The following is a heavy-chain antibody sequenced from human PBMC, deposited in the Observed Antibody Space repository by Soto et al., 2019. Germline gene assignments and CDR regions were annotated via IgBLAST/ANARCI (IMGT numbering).Heavy chain of an antibody. Sequence: QVQLQQWGAGLLKPSETLSLTCAVYGGSFSGYYWSWIRQPPGKGLEWIGEINHSGNTNYNPSLKSRVTISVDTSKNQFSLKLSSVTAADTAVYYCARGGGAGPGGEWGQGTLVTVSS. D-gene: IGHD3-10*01. CDR3: ARGGGAGPGGE. J-gene: IGHJ4*02. CDR1: GGSFSGYY. V-gene: IGHV4-34*01. CDR2: INHSGNT.